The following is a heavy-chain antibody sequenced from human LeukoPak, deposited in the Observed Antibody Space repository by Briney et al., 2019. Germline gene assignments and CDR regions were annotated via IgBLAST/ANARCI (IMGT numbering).Heavy chain of an antibody. Sequence: GGSLRLSCAASGFTFSSYTMNWVRQAPGKGLEWISFISSDSSAIHYADSVKGRFTISRDNAKNSLYLHMNSLRDEDTAVYYCARGGGARLRYPFDHWGQGTLVTVSS. CDR1: GFTFSSYT. D-gene: IGHD3-16*01. J-gene: IGHJ4*02. CDR2: ISSDSSAI. V-gene: IGHV3-48*02. CDR3: ARGGGARLRYPFDH.